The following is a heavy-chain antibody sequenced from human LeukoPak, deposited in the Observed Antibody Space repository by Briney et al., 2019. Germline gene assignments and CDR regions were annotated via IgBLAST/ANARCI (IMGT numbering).Heavy chain of an antibody. CDR3: ARGQGATVPQVGKNWFDP. CDR1: GYSISSGYY. J-gene: IGHJ5*02. CDR2: IYHSGST. D-gene: IGHD1-26*01. Sequence: SETLSLTCTVSGYSISSGYYWGWIRQPPGKGLEWIGSIYHSGSTYYNPSLKSRVTISVDTSKNQFSLKLTSVTVADTAIYYCARGQGATVPQVGKNWFDPWGQGTRVTVSS. V-gene: IGHV4-38-2*02.